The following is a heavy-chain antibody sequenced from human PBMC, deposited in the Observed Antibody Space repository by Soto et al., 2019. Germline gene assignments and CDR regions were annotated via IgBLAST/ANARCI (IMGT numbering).Heavy chain of an antibody. CDR1: RGTFSSST. J-gene: IGHJ4*02. V-gene: IGHV1-69*06. D-gene: IGHD6-19*01. Sequence: QVHLVQSGAEVKKPGSSVKLSCKASRGTFSSSTLTWVRQAPGQGLEWVGGIIPLLGTGNYAQRFQGRVTITADRSTSTAYMELSSLTSEDTALYFCARGDASTGWFNFWGQGTLVTVSS. CDR3: ARGDASTGWFNF. CDR2: IIPLLGTG.